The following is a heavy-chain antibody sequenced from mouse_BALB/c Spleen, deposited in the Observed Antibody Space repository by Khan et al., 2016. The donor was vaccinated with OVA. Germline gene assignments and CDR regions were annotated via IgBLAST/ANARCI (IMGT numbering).Heavy chain of an antibody. CDR2: INSDGSYT. J-gene: IGHJ3*01. D-gene: IGHD4-1*01. CDR1: GFTFRNYG. V-gene: IGHV5-6*01. Sequence: EVQLVESGGDLVKPGGSLKLSCAASGFTFRNYGMSWVRQIPDKRLEWVATINSDGSYTYYPDRVTGRFTISRHNANNTLYLEMSSLKSDDTAMYYSASHLTGSLAYWGQGTLVTVFA. CDR3: ASHLTGSLAY.